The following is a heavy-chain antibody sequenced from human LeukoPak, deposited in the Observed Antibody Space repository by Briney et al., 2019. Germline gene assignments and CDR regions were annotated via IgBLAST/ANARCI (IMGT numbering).Heavy chain of an antibody. CDR2: TYYRSKWYN. D-gene: IGHD3-10*01. V-gene: IGHV6-1*01. CDR3: ARNTPDFGTHQRFDP. CDR1: GDSVSSNSAS. J-gene: IGHJ5*02. Sequence: SQTLSLTCAISGDSVSSNSASWNWIRQSPSRGLEWLGRTYYRSKWYNDCAVSVRGRITINPDTSKNQFSLQLNSLTPEDTAVYYCARNTPDFGTHQRFDPWGQGTLVTVSS.